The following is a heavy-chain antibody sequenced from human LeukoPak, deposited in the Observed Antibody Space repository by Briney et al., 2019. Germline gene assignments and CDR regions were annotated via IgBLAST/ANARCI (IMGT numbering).Heavy chain of an antibody. CDR1: GFTFSSYG. CDR2: IWYDGSNK. V-gene: IGHV3-33*06. CDR3: AKGAAADYHYYMDV. D-gene: IGHD6-13*01. Sequence: GGSLRLSCAASGFTFSSYGMHWVRQAPGKGLEWVAVIWYDGSNKYYADSVKGRFTISRDNSKNTLYLQMNSLRAEDTAVYYCAKGAAADYHYYMDVWGKGTTVTVSS. J-gene: IGHJ6*03.